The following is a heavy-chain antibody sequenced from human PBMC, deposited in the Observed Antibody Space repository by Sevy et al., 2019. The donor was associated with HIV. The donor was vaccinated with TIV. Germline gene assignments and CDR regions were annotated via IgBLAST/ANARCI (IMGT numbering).Heavy chain of an antibody. D-gene: IGHD2-2*01. CDR3: ARPKGGVNCSSTSCYYYYYMDV. CDR2: ISAYNGNT. V-gene: IGHV1-18*04. Sequence: ASVKVSCKASGYTFTSYGISWVRQAPGQGLEWMGWISAYNGNTNYAQKLQGRVTMTTDTSTSTAYMELRSLRSDDTAVYYCARPKGGVNCSSTSCYYYYYMDVWGKGTTVTVSS. J-gene: IGHJ6*03. CDR1: GYTFTSYG.